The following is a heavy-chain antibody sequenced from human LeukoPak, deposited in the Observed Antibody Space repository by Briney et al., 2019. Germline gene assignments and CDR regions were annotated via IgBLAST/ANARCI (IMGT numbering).Heavy chain of an antibody. CDR1: VFTFSTYS. CDR3: AKDSDYYHSSGYYYAYFQH. J-gene: IGHJ1*01. CDR2: ICSSSSTI. D-gene: IGHD3-22*01. V-gene: IGHV3-48*02. Sequence: GGSLRLSCAVSVFTFSTYSMNGVRQAPGKGLEWVSYICSSSSTIYYADSVKGRFTISRDNAKTSLYLQMNSLRDEDTAVYYCAKDSDYYHSSGYYYAYFQHWGQGTLVTVSS.